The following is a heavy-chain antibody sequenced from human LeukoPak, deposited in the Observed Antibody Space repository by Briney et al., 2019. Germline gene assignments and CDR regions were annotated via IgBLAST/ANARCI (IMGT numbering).Heavy chain of an antibody. CDR1: GGTYISYA. J-gene: IGHJ6*03. Sequence: SVKVSCKASGGTYISYAISWVRQAPGQGLEWMGGIIPIFGTANYAQKFQGRVTITTDESTSTAYMELSSLRSEDTAVYYCARGGPTVTAYYYYYYMDVWGEGTTVTVSS. D-gene: IGHD4-17*01. CDR2: IIPIFGTA. CDR3: ARGGPTVTAYYYYYYMDV. V-gene: IGHV1-69*05.